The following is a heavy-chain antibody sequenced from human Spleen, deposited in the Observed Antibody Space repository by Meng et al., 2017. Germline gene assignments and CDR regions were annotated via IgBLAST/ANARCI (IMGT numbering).Heavy chain of an antibody. Sequence: EVHLVESGGGFVKPVGSLRLSCASSGFTFSNAWMTWVRQAPGKGLEWIGRMKSNVDGGTVDYAAAVKGRFFISRDDSENTFYLQMNSLKTEDTAVYYCSGHVDYWGHGTLVTVSS. CDR1: GFTFSNAW. CDR3: SGHVDY. J-gene: IGHJ4*01. CDR2: MKSNVDGGTV. V-gene: IGHV3-15*01.